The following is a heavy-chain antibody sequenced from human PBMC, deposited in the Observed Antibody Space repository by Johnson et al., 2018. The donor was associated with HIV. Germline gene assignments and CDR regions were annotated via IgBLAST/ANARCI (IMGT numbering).Heavy chain of an antibody. D-gene: IGHD5-18*01. CDR1: GFTFSNYA. V-gene: IGHV3-23*04. J-gene: IGHJ3*02. Sequence: EQLVESGGGLVQPGGSLRLSCAASGFTFSNYAMSWVRQAPGKGLEWVSAISGSGGSTYHADSVKGRFTISRDNSKKTLYLQMNSLRADDTAVYYCAKEGDSSGPIDAFDIWGQGTLVTVSS. CDR3: AKEGDSSGPIDAFDI. CDR2: ISGSGGST.